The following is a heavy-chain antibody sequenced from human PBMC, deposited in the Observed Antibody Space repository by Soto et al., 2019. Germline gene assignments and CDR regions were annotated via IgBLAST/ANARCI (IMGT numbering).Heavy chain of an antibody. CDR2: ISGSGGST. D-gene: IGHD3-10*01. CDR1: GFTFSSYA. V-gene: IGHV3-23*01. Sequence: GGSLRLSCAASGFTFSSYAMSWVRQAPGKGLEWVSAISGSGGSTYYADSVKGRFTISRDNSKNTLYLQMKSLRAEDTAVYYCAKDDADFGWFGEFPNWFDPWGQEPWSPSPQ. CDR3: AKDDADFGWFGEFPNWFDP. J-gene: IGHJ5*02.